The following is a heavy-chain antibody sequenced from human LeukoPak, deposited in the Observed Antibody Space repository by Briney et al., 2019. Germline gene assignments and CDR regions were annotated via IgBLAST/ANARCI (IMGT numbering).Heavy chain of an antibody. Sequence: GGSLRLSCAASGFSFSNYAMSWVRQAPGKGLEWVSTLSGSGNSTYYADSVKGRFTISRDNSKNTLYLQMNSLRAEDTAVYYCAKDTPVTTFADYWGQGTLVTVSS. CDR3: AKDTPVTTFADY. CDR2: LSGSGNST. D-gene: IGHD4-17*01. CDR1: GFSFSNYA. V-gene: IGHV3-23*01. J-gene: IGHJ4*02.